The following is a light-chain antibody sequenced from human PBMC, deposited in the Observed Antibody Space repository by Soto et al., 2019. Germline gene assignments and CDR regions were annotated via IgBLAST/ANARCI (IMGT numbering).Light chain of an antibody. CDR2: GAS. CDR1: QSVSST. V-gene: IGKV3-15*01. CDR3: QQCTNWPYT. Sequence: EIVMTQSPATLSVSPGERATLSCRASQSVSSTLAWYQQKPGQAPRLLVFGASTRATGIPDRFTGSGSGTEFTLTISSLQSEDFAVYYCQQCTNWPYTFGQGTKLEIK. J-gene: IGKJ2*01.